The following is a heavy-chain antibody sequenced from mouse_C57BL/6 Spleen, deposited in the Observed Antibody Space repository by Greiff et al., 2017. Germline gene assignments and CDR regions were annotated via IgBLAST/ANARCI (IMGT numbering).Heavy chain of an antibody. CDR3: ARGDYDYFDD. D-gene: IGHD2-4*01. V-gene: IGHV3-1*01. Sequence: EVQLQESGPGMVKPSQSLSLTCTVTGYSITSGYDWHWIRHFPGNKLEWMGYISYSGSTNYNPSLKSRISITHDTSKNHFFLKLNSVTTEDTATYYCARGDYDYFDDWGQGTTLTVSA. CDR2: ISYSGST. J-gene: IGHJ2*01. CDR1: GYSITSGYD.